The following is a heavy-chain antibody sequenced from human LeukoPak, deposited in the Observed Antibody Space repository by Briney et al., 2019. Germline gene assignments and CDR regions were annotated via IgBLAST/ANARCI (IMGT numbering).Heavy chain of an antibody. D-gene: IGHD6-19*01. J-gene: IGHJ6*04. CDR2: ISYDGSNK. Sequence: PGRSLRLSCAASGFTFSSYAMHWVRQAPGKGLEWVAVISYDGSNKYYADSVKGRFTISRDNSKNTLYLQMKSLRAEDTAVYYCARDYLPLGYSSGWIYYYYGMDVWGKGTTVTVSS. CDR1: GFTFSSYA. CDR3: ARDYLPLGYSSGWIYYYYGMDV. V-gene: IGHV3-30*04.